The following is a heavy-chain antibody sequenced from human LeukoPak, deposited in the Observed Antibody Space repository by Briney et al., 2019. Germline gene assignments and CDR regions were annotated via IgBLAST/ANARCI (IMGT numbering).Heavy chain of an antibody. D-gene: IGHD2-15*01. J-gene: IGHJ4*02. Sequence: PGGSLRLSCETSGFTFRTCGVHWVRQAPGKGLEWAALMSSDAIKTYYADSVKGRFSIFRDGSKDTLYLQMNSLRAEDTAVYYCAKDHAGSGRAFESWGQGTLVTVSS. CDR1: GFTFRTCG. V-gene: IGHV3-30*04. CDR3: AKDHAGSGRAFES. CDR2: MSSDAIKT.